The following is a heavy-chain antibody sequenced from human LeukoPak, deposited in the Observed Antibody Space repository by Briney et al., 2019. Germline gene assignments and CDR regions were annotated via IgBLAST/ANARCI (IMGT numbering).Heavy chain of an antibody. CDR1: GGSLRGYY. J-gene: IGHJ5*02. CDR3: ARASGYCSGGSCYPNWFDP. CDR2: IYYSGST. D-gene: IGHD2-15*01. V-gene: IGHV4-59*08. Sequence: SETLSLTCTVYGGSLRGYYWSWIRQPPGKGLEWIGYIYYSGSTNYNPSLKSRVTISVDTSKNQFSLKLSSVTAADTAVYYCARASGYCSGGSCYPNWFDPWGQGTLVTVSS.